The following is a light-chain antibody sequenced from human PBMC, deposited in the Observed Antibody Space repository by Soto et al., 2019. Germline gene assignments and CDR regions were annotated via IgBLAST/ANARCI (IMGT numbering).Light chain of an antibody. J-gene: IGLJ2*01. CDR1: SSDVGNYNL. CDR3: CSYAGSSTFVV. CDR2: EGS. Sequence: QSVLTQPASVSGSPGQSITISCTGTSSDVGNYNLVSWYQQHPGKAPKLMIYEGSKRPSGVSNRFSGSKSGNTASLTISGRQAEDEADYYCCSYAGSSTFVVFGGGTKLTVL. V-gene: IGLV2-23*01.